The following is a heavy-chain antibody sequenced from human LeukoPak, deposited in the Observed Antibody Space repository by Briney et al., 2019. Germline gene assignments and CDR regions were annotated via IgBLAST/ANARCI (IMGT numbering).Heavy chain of an antibody. J-gene: IGHJ6*02. CDR3: ARIPRPALRFVGMDV. CDR2: IKQDGSER. V-gene: IGHV3-7*01. Sequence: GGSLRLSCAASGFTFSRHWMYWVRQAPGKGLEWVANIKQDGSERSYVDSVKGRFTISRDNAKNSLYLQMNSLRAEDTAVYYCARIPRPALRFVGMDVWGQGTTVTVSS. CDR1: GFTFSRHW. D-gene: IGHD3-3*01.